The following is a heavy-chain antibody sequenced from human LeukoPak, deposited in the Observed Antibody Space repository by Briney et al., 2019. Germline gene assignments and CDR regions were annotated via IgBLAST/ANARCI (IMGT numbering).Heavy chain of an antibody. CDR3: LIDTWVCLSGACGNDEVDY. J-gene: IGHJ4*02. Sequence: SVKVSYKASGYTLTGYYMHLVRQAPGQALEWTGWVNPNSGCTNYAQKFQGRVTMTRVTTISPAYMVLRSLRSDGPAVYCCLIDTWVCLSGACGNDEVDYWGERTLVSVSS. D-gene: IGHD1-1*01. CDR1: GYTLTGYY. CDR2: VNPNSGCT. V-gene: IGHV1-2*02.